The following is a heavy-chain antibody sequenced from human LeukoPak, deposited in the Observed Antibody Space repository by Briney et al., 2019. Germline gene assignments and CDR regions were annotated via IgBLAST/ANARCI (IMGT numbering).Heavy chain of an antibody. V-gene: IGHV4-31*03. J-gene: IGHJ4*02. CDR1: GDSIGTSGYY. CDR3: ARVRDDYFFDY. CDR2: IHYIGNT. Sequence: PSETLFLTCTVSGDSIGTSGYYWSWIRQHPGTGLEWIAYIHYIGNTYYNPSLESRVTMSVDTSSNQFSLNVASVTAADTAVYYCARVRDDYFFDYWGQGILVTVSS. D-gene: IGHD3-3*01.